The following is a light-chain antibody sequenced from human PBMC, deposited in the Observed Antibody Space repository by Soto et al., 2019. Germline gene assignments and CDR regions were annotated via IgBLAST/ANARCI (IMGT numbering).Light chain of an antibody. CDR2: AVS. CDR1: RNISSY. J-gene: IGKJ1*01. V-gene: IGKV1-39*01. CDR3: QQSYSTLWT. Sequence: DIQMTQSPSSLSASVGDRVTISCRAIRNISSYFNWHQQKPGNAPNVLIYAVSSLESGVPSRFSGSGTGTDFTLTISSLQPEDVATYYCQQSYSTLWTFGQGTKV.